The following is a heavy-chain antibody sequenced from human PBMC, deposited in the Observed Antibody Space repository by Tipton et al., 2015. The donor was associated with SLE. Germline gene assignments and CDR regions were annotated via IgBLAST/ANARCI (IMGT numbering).Heavy chain of an antibody. CDR1: AFSVSAYH. CDR3: ARDSSMIRMIVVAIDAFDV. CDR2: INNTGST. Sequence: LRLSCAASAFSVSAYHMTWVRQAPGKGLEWIGYINNTGSTNYNPSLKSRATISVDTSKNQFSLKLSSVAAAGTAVYYCARDSSMIRMIVVAIDAFDVWGRGTMVTVSS. D-gene: IGHD3-22*01. J-gene: IGHJ3*01. V-gene: IGHV4-4*09.